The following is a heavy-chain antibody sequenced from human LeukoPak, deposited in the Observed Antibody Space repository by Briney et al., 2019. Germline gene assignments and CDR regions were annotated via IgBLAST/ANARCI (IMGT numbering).Heavy chain of an antibody. Sequence: ASVKVSCKASGYTFTGYYMHWVRQAPGQGLEWMGWINPNSGGTNYAQKFQGRVTMTRDTSISTAYMELSRLRSDDTAVYYCARERTDTTVTNDAFDIWGQGTMVTASS. D-gene: IGHD4-17*01. CDR3: ARERTDTTVTNDAFDI. CDR2: INPNSGGT. CDR1: GYTFTGYY. J-gene: IGHJ3*02. V-gene: IGHV1-2*02.